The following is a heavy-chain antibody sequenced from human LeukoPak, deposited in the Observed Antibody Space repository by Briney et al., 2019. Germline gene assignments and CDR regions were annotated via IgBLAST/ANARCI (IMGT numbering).Heavy chain of an antibody. J-gene: IGHJ3*02. D-gene: IGHD3-10*01. CDR2: VSLRGDIA. CDR1: GFTFSNAW. V-gene: IGHV3-23*01. CDR3: VKGGWFGQSSSDVFNM. Sequence: GGSLRLSCAASGFTFSNAWMSRVRQAPGQGLEWVSGVSLRGDIAKLAVSVKGRFTISRDNSKNTLFLQMDSLRADDTATYYCVKGGWFGQSSSDVFNMWGQGTMVTVSS.